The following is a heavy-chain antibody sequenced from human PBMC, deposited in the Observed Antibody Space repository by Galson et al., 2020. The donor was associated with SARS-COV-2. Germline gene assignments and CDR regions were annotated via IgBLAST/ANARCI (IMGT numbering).Heavy chain of an antibody. D-gene: IGHD1-26*01. V-gene: IGHV4-39*07. Sequence: SETLSLTCTVSGGSISESSYFWGWIRQPPGKGLEWIGTIHHSGRTYYNPSLTSRVTISVDTSKNQFSLRLISVTAAETAVYYCEREGEQWVTRGRFDPWGQGTLVIVSS. J-gene: IGHJ5*02. CDR1: GGSISESSYF. CDR3: EREGEQWVTRGRFDP. CDR2: IHHSGRT.